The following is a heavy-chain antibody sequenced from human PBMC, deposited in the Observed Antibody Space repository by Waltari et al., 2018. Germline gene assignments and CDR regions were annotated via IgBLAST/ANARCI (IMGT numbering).Heavy chain of an antibody. Sequence: QVQLVESGGGVVLPGGALRLSCKASGVIFSRQDMNWVRQAPGMGLEWVSLIRFDGGQKFYADTVKGRFTVSRDNSRDTVYLHMESLRSGDTATYFCATQASISSPSFWGRGTLVTVSS. CDR2: IRFDGGQK. CDR3: ATQASISSPSF. V-gene: IGHV3-30*02. D-gene: IGHD3-16*02. CDR1: GVIFSRQD. J-gene: IGHJ4*02.